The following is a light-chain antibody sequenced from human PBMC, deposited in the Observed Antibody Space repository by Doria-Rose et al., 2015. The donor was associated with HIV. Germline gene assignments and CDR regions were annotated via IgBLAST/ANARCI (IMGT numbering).Light chain of an antibody. J-gene: IGKJ3*01. V-gene: IGKV4-1*01. CDR2: WAS. CDR1: QRLLYTSDHY. Sequence: TQTPESLGMSLCVSVTLNCKSNQRLLYTSDHYLAWYQQKPGQPPKLLIYWASTRQSGVPARFSGSGSGTDLTLTISSLEAEDVAVYYCQQYYDTPSFGPGTTVDIK. CDR3: QQYYDTPS.